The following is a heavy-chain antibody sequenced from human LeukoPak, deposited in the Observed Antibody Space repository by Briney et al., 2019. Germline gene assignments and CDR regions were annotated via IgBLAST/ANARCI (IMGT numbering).Heavy chain of an antibody. CDR2: ISSSSSYI. D-gene: IGHD6-13*01. CDR3: ARDQDGSSWYEGFDY. J-gene: IGHJ4*02. CDR1: GFTFSSYS. Sequence: PGGSLRLSCAASGFTFSSYSMNWVRQALGKGLEWVSSISSSSSYIYYADSVKGRFTISRDNAKNSLYLQMNSLRAEDTAVYYCARDQDGSSWYEGFDYWGQGTLVTVSS. V-gene: IGHV3-21*01.